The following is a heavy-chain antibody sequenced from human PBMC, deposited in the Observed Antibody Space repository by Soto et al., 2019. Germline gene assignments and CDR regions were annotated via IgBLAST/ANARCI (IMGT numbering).Heavy chain of an antibody. J-gene: IGHJ5*02. CDR1: GGTFSSYA. Sequence: GASVKVSCKASGGTFSSYAISWVRQAPGQGLEWMGGIIPIFGTANYAQKFQGRVTITADESTSTAYMELSSLRSGDTAVYYCAREKVPAAKGPNWFDPWGQGTLVTVSS. D-gene: IGHD2-2*01. V-gene: IGHV1-69*13. CDR2: IIPIFGTA. CDR3: AREKVPAAKGPNWFDP.